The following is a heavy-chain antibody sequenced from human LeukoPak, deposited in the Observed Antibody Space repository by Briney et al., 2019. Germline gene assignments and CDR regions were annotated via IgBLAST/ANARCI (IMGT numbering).Heavy chain of an antibody. CDR1: GFTISNFA. CDR3: ARATTVTTLGFFDY. Sequence: PGGSLSLSCAASGFTISNFAMAWVRQAPGKGLEWVSSITGRSGGTYYADSVKGRFTISRDTSRNTLHLQMSSLRAEDTAVYYCARATTVTTLGFFDYWGQGTLVTVSS. D-gene: IGHD4-17*01. V-gene: IGHV3-23*01. J-gene: IGHJ4*02. CDR2: ITGRSGGT.